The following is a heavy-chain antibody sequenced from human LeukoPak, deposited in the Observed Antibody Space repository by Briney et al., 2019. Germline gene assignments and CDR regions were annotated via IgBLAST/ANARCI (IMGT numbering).Heavy chain of an antibody. CDR2: INAGNGNT. J-gene: IGHJ4*02. V-gene: IGHV1-3*01. Sequence: ASVKVSCKASGYTFTSYAMHWVRQAPGQRLEWMGWINAGNGNTKYSQKFQGGVTITRDTSASTAYMELSSLRSEDTAVYYCARVKGIQLWLLDYWGREPWSPSPQ. D-gene: IGHD5-18*01. CDR3: ARVKGIQLWLLDY. CDR1: GYTFTSYA.